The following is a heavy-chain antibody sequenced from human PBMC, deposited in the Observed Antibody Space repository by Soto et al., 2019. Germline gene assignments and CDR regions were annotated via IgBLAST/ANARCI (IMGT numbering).Heavy chain of an antibody. CDR3: ARGRGYGAFDI. CDR2: MNSNSGNT. V-gene: IGHV1-8*01. D-gene: IGHD6-13*01. Sequence: QVQLVQSGVEVKKPGASVKVSCKASADTFTSYDVSWVRQATGQGLEWMGWMNSNSGNTGYAQKFQGRVTMTRNTSKSTVYMELSSLRPEDTAVYYCARGRGYGAFDIWGQGTMVTVSS. CDR1: ADTFTSYD. J-gene: IGHJ3*02.